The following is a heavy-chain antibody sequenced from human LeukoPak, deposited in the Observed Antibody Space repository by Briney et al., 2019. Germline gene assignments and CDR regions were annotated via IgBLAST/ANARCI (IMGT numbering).Heavy chain of an antibody. D-gene: IGHD4-17*01. J-gene: IGHJ6*03. V-gene: IGHV1-2*02. CDR3: AREDASRTVTYNYHYYMDV. Sequence: GASVKVSCKASGYAFTGYYIDWVRQAPGQGLEWMAWINPNTGGTKYAQKFQGRGTVTRDTSISTAYMELSSLRSDDTAIYYCAREDASRTVTYNYHYYMDVWGKGTTVTISS. CDR1: GYAFTGYY. CDR2: INPNTGGT.